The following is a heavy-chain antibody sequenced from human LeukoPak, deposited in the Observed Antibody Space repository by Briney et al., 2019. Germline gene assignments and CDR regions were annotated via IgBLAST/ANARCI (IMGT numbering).Heavy chain of an antibody. Sequence: PSETLSLTCTVSGGSMSGHWWSWIRQSPGKGLEGIGDIFYSGGTNNNSPLKSRLTMSLDTSKNQFSLRLSSVTAADTAMYYCARRNTADASIDFWGQGILVIASS. J-gene: IGHJ4*02. CDR3: ARRNTADASIDF. CDR1: GGSMSGHW. D-gene: IGHD2/OR15-2a*01. CDR2: IFYSGGT. V-gene: IGHV4-59*08.